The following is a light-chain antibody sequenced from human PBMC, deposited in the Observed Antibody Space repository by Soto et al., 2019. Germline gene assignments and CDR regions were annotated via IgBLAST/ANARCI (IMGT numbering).Light chain of an antibody. V-gene: IGLV2-14*01. J-gene: IGLJ3*02. Sequence: QSVLTQPASVSGSPGQSITISCTGTSSDVGGYNYVSWYQHHPGKAPKLMIYEVSNRPSGVSNRFSGSKSGNTASLTISGLQAEGEAYYYCSSYTGSSTPVFGGGTKLTVL. CDR3: SSYTGSSTPV. CDR1: SSDVGGYNY. CDR2: EVS.